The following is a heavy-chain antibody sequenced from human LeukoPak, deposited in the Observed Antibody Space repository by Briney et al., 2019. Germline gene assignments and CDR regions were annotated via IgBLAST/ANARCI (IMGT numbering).Heavy chain of an antibody. CDR2: MNPNSGNT. J-gene: IGHJ4*02. D-gene: IGHD3-3*01. CDR3: ARRQSGKTIFGVVIYYFDY. Sequence: ASVKVSCKASRYTFTSYDINWVRQATGQGLEWMGWMNPNSGNTGYAQKFQGRATMTRNTSISTAYMELSSLRSEDTAVYYCARRQSGKTIFGVVIYYFDYWGQGTLVTVSS. V-gene: IGHV1-8*01. CDR1: RYTFTSYD.